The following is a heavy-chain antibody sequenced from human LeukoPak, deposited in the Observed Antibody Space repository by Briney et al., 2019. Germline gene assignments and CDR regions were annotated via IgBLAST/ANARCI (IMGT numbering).Heavy chain of an antibody. CDR1: GYSISSGYY. CDR3: ARRGYGDYLDY. D-gene: IGHD4-17*01. J-gene: IGHJ4*02. Sequence: PSETLSLTCAVSGYSISSGYYWGWIRQPPGKGLEWIGSICHSGSTYYNPSLKSRVTISVDTSKNRFSLKLSSVTAADTAVYYCARRGYGDYLDYWGQGTLVTVSS. CDR2: ICHSGST. V-gene: IGHV4-38-2*01.